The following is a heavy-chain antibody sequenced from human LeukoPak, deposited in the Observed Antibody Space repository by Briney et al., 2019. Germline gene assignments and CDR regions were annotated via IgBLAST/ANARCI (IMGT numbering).Heavy chain of an antibody. CDR1: GFTFSSYA. CDR2: ISYDGSNK. V-gene: IGHV3-30-3*01. CDR3: ARTDYGDGWFDP. Sequence: GGSLRLSCAASGFTFSSYAMHWVRQAPCKGLEWVAVISYDGSNKYYADSVKGRFTISRDNSKNALYLQMNSLRAEDTAVYYCARTDYGDGWFDPWGQGTLVTVSS. D-gene: IGHD4-17*01. J-gene: IGHJ5*02.